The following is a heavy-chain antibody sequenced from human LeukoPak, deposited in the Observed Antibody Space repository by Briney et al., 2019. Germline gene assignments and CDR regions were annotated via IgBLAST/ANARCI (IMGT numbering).Heavy chain of an antibody. J-gene: IGHJ4*02. V-gene: IGHV1-2*02. D-gene: IGHD2-2*01. Sequence: ASVKVSCKASGYTFTGYYMHWVRQAPGQGLEWRGWINPNSGGTNYAQKFQGRVTMTRDTSISTAYMELSRLRSDDTAVYYCARDGADIVVVPAAMVIGYWGQGTLVTVSS. CDR2: INPNSGGT. CDR3: ARDGADIVVVPAAMVIGY. CDR1: GYTFTGYY.